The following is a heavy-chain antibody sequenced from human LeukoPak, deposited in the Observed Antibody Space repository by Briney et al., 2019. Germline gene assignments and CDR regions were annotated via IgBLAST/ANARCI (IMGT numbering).Heavy chain of an antibody. D-gene: IGHD6-13*01. Sequence: ASVKVSCKVSGYTLTELSMHWVRQAPGKGLEWMGGFDPEDGETIYAQKFQGRVTITRDTSASTAYMELSSLRSEDTAVYYCARVREQLDGDAFDIWGQGTMVTVSS. CDR2: FDPEDGET. CDR3: ARVREQLDGDAFDI. V-gene: IGHV1-24*01. CDR1: GYTLTELS. J-gene: IGHJ3*02.